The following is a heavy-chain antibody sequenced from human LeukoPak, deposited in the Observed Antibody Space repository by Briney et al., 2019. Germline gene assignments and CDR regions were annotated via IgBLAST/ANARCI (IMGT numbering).Heavy chain of an antibody. D-gene: IGHD4-17*01. Sequence: GGSLRLSCVASGLTVSSNYMSWVRQAPGKGLEWVSVIYSGGSTYYSDSVKGRFTISRDNSKNTLYLQMNSLRAEDTAVYYCTRTPPPGDYAEQWGQGTLVTVSS. V-gene: IGHV3-53*01. CDR3: TRTPPPGDYAEQ. CDR2: IYSGGST. J-gene: IGHJ4*02. CDR1: GLTVSSNY.